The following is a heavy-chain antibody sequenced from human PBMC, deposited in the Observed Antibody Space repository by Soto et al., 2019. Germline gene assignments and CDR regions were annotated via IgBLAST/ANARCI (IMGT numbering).Heavy chain of an antibody. D-gene: IGHD4-4*01. V-gene: IGHV3-30*18. CDR3: AKDAHEYSTFYDY. CDR2: ISYDRTTK. CDR1: GFTFSTYG. Sequence: GGSLRLSCVASGFTFSTYGMHWFRQAPGKGLEWVAVISYDRTTKDYVDSVEGRFIISRDNSKSTLYLQMNSLRAEDTALYYCAKDAHEYSTFYDYWGQGTLVTVSS. J-gene: IGHJ4*02.